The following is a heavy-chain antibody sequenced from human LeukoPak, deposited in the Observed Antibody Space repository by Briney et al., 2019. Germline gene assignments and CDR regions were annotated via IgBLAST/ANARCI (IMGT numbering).Heavy chain of an antibody. J-gene: IGHJ4*02. CDR3: ARGDYYDSSGYFF. CDR2: ISSSSSYI. Sequence: TGGSLRLSCAASGFTFSSYSMNWVRQAPGKGLEWVSSISSSSSYIYYADSVKGRFTISRDNAKNSLYLQMNSLRAEDTAVYYCARGDYYDSSGYFFWGQGTLVTVSS. V-gene: IGHV3-21*01. D-gene: IGHD3-22*01. CDR1: GFTFSSYS.